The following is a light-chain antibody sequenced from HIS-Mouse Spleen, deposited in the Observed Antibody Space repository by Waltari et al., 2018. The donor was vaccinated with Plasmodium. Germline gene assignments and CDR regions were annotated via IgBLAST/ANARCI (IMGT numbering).Light chain of an antibody. J-gene: IGLJ2*01. CDR1: NIGSKS. Sequence: SYVLTQPPSVSVAPGQTARITCGGNNIGSKSVHWYQQKPGQAHVLVVYDDSDRPSGIPERFSGSNSGTTATLTISRVEAGDEADYYCQVWDSSSDHPVFGGGTKLTVL. CDR2: DDS. V-gene: IGLV3-21*02. CDR3: QVWDSSSDHPV.